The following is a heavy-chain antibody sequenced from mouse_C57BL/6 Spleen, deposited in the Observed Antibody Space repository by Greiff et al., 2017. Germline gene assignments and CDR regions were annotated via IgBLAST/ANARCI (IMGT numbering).Heavy chain of an antibody. J-gene: IGHJ4*01. V-gene: IGHV1-72*01. CDR1: GYTFTSYW. CDR2: IDPNSGGT. CDR3: AKKHYYGSSYDYAMDY. D-gene: IGHD1-1*01. Sequence: VQLQQPGAELVKPGASVKLSCKASGYTFTSYWMHWVKQRPGRGLEWIGRIDPNSGGTKYNEKFKSKATLTVDKPSSTAYMQLSSLTSEDSAVYYCAKKHYYGSSYDYAMDYWGQGTSDTVSS.